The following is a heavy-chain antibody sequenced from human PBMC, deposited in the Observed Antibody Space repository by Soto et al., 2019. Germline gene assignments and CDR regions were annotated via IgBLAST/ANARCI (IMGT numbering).Heavy chain of an antibody. J-gene: IGHJ3*02. CDR1: VGSFSGYA. V-gene: IGHV1-69*13. Sequence: GXSVKVSCKASVGSFSGYAISWVRQAPGQGLEWMGGIIPIFGTANYAQKFQGRVTITADESTSTAYMELSSLRSEDTAVYYCVRLPSGYGDAFDIWGQGTMATVSS. CDR3: VRLPSGYGDAFDI. CDR2: IIPIFGTA. D-gene: IGHD5-12*01.